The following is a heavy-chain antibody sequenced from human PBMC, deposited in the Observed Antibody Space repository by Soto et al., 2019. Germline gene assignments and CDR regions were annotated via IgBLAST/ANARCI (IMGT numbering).Heavy chain of an antibody. Sequence: QVQLVESGGGVVQPGRSLRLSCAASGFTFSSYAMHWVRQAPGKGLEWVAVISYDGSNKYYAESVKGRFTISRDNSKNTLYLQMNSLRAEDTAVYYCARDATWAVVPLSLYFQHWGQGTLVTVSS. CDR2: ISYDGSNK. J-gene: IGHJ1*01. V-gene: IGHV3-30-3*01. D-gene: IGHD2-15*01. CDR1: GFTFSSYA. CDR3: ARDATWAVVPLSLYFQH.